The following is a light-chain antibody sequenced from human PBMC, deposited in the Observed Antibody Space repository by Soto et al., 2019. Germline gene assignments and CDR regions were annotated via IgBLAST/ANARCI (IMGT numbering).Light chain of an antibody. CDR1: QSVSSSH. CDR2: AAS. V-gene: IGKV3-20*01. Sequence: EIVLTPSPGTLSLSPGERATLSCRASQSVSSSHLAWYQHKPGQAPRLLIYAASSRATGSPDRFSGGGSGTDFTLTISRLEPEDFAVYYCQQYGSSRTFGQGTKVDIK. J-gene: IGKJ1*01. CDR3: QQYGSSRT.